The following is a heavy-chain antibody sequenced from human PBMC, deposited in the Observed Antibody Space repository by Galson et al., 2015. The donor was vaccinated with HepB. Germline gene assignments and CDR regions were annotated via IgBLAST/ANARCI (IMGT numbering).Heavy chain of an antibody. CDR1: GFSFSRYA. CDR2: ITGSGGST. CDR3: AKAVALYFYYGLDV. V-gene: IGHV3-23*01. J-gene: IGHJ6*02. Sequence: SLRLSCATSGFSFSRYAMSWVRQAPGKGLEWVSAITGSGGSTYYADSVKGRFTISRDNSKNTLHLQVNRLRAEDTAVYYCAKAVALYFYYGLDVWGQGTRSPSP.